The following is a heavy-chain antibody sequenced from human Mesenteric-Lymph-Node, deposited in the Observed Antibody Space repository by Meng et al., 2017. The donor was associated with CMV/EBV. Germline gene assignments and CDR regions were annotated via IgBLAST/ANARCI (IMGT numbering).Heavy chain of an antibody. V-gene: IGHV3-72*01. CDR2: SRKKANSYTT. CDR3: ARLLTTASANWLDP. Sequence: GESLKISCATSGFTLSDHYIDWVRQAPGKGLEWVGRSRKKANSYTTEYAASVKGRFTISRDDSKNSLYLQMSSLKTEDTAVYYCARLLTTASANWLDPWGQGTLVTVSS. CDR1: GFTLSDHY. D-gene: IGHD4-17*01. J-gene: IGHJ5*02.